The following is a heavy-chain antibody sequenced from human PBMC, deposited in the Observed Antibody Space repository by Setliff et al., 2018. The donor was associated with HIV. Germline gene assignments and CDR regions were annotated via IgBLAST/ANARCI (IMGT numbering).Heavy chain of an antibody. D-gene: IGHD3-10*01. V-gene: IGHV4-59*08. J-gene: IGHJ3*02. CDR2: IYYSGST. CDR1: GDSISSHY. Sequence: PSETLSLTCTVSGDSISSHYWSWIRLPPGKGLEWIGYIYYSGSTNYNPSLKSRVTISVDTPRNQFSLKLSSVTAADTAVYYCANSLLRGSRYAFDIWGQGTMVTVSS. CDR3: ANSLLRGSRYAFDI.